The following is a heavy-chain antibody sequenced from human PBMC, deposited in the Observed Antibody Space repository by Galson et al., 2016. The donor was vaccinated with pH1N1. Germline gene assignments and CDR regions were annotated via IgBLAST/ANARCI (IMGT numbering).Heavy chain of an antibody. V-gene: IGHV1-69*13. CDR2: IIGMFGTA. CDR1: GGTFSRYA. J-gene: IGHJ4*02. Sequence: SVKVSCKASGGTFSRYAFSWVRQAPGQGLEWMGRIIGMFGTANYAQKFQGRVTITADESTSTAYMELSSLSSEDTAVYYCARAPGYYDSSGYYPAWGQGTLFTVSS. CDR3: ARAPGYYDSSGYYPA. D-gene: IGHD3-22*01.